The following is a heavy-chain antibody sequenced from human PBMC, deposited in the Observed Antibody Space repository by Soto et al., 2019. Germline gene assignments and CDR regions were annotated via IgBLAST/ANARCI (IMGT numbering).Heavy chain of an antibody. V-gene: IGHV3-33*01. D-gene: IGHD3-10*02. CDR2: IWYDGSNK. Sequence: PGGSLRLSCAASGFTFSSYGMHWVRQAPGKGLEWVAVIWYDGSNKYYADPVKGRFTISRDNSKNTLYLQMNSLRAEDTAVYYCARDSAVTMSPYNWFDPWGQGTLVTVSS. CDR1: GFTFSSYG. J-gene: IGHJ5*02. CDR3: ARDSAVTMSPYNWFDP.